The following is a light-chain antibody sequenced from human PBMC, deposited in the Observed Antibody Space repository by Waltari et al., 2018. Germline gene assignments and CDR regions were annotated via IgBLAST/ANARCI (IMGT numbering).Light chain of an antibody. CDR3: MQALQTPWT. CDR2: MGS. CDR1: QSLLHSNGYTY. Sequence: DIVMTQSPLSLPVTPGEPASISCRSSQSLLHSNGYTYFDWYLQKPGQSPQLLIYMGSSRASGVPDRFSGSGSGTDFTLKISRVEAEDVGVYYCMQALQTPWTFGQGTKVEVK. J-gene: IGKJ1*01. V-gene: IGKV2-28*01.